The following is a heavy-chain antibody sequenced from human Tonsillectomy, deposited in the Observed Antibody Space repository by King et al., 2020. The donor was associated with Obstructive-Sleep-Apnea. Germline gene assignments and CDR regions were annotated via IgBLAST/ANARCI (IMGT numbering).Heavy chain of an antibody. Sequence: VQLQQWGAGLLKPSETLSLTCAVYGGSFSNYYWSWIRQPPGKGLEWIGEINHSGSTNYSPSLKSRVTISVDTSKNQFSLKLSSVTAADTAVYYCASHGSGISSWFDPWGQGTLVTVSS. D-gene: IGHD3-10*01. CDR2: INHSGST. V-gene: IGHV4-34*01. CDR3: ASHGSGISSWFDP. J-gene: IGHJ5*02. CDR1: GGSFSNYY.